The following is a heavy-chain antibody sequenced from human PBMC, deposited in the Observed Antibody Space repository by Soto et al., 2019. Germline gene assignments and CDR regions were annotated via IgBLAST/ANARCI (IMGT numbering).Heavy chain of an antibody. J-gene: IGHJ4*02. CDR3: ARGDSIAAAGTFDY. CDR2: IIPIFGTA. CDR1: GGTFSSYA. V-gene: IGHV1-69*13. Sequence: SVKVSCEASGGTFSSYAISWVRQAPGQGLEWMGGIIPIFGTANYAQKFQGRVTITADGSTSTAYMELSSLRSEDTAVYYCARGDSIAAAGTFDYWGQGTLVTVSS. D-gene: IGHD6-13*01.